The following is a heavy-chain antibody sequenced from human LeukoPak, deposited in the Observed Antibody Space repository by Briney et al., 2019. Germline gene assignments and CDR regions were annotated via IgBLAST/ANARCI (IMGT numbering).Heavy chain of an antibody. V-gene: IGHV3-21*01. CDR1: GFTFSSYS. CDR3: ARMEYYYGSASETQFDY. CDR2: ISSSSSYI. D-gene: IGHD3-10*01. J-gene: IGHJ4*02. Sequence: KAGGSLRLSCAASGFTFSSYSMNWVRQAPGKGLEWVSSISSSSSYIYYADSVKGRFTISRDNAKNSLYLQMNSLRAEDTAVYYCARMEYYYGSASETQFDYWGQGTLVTASS.